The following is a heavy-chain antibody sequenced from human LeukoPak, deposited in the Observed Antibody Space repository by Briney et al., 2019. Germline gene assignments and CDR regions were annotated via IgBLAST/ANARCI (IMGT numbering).Heavy chain of an antibody. Sequence: PGGSLRLSCAASGFTFSSYAMSWVRRAPGKGLEWVSAISGSGGSTYYADSVKGRFTISRDNSKNTLYLQMNSLRAEDTAVYYCAKRRYCSSTSCSGFDYWGQGTLVTVSS. V-gene: IGHV3-23*01. D-gene: IGHD2-2*01. J-gene: IGHJ4*02. CDR2: ISGSGGST. CDR1: GFTFSSYA. CDR3: AKRRYCSSTSCSGFDY.